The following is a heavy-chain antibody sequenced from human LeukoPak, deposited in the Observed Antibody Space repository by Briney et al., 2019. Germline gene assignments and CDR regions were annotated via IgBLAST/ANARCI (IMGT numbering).Heavy chain of an antibody. D-gene: IGHD3-10*01. V-gene: IGHV4-4*07. J-gene: IGHJ4*02. CDR1: GGFISCYP. CDR3: ARVHGSGSGDDY. Sequence: SATLSLNCSVPGGFISCYPWSWIRQPAGPVLEWIGRIYTSGSTNYNPSLKSRVTMSVDTSKNQFSLKLSSVTAADTAVYYCARVHGSGSGDDYWGQGTLVTVSS. CDR2: IYTSGST.